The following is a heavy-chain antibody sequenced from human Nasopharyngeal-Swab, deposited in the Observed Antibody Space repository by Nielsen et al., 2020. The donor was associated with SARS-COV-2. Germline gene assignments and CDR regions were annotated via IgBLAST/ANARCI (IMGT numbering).Heavy chain of an antibody. V-gene: IGHV3-74*01. CDR3: ASQLGHPDS. Sequence: GESLKISCAASGFTFSSHWMHWVRQAPGKGLVWVSRISEDGSITTYADSVKGRFTISRDNATNTLFLQMHSLRADDTAIYYCASQLGHPDSWGQGTLVTVSS. D-gene: IGHD2-2*01. CDR2: ISEDGSIT. J-gene: IGHJ4*02. CDR1: GFTFSSHW.